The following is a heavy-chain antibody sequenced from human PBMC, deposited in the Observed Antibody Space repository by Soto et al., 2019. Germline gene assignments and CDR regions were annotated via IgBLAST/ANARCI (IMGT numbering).Heavy chain of an antibody. V-gene: IGHV3-30*19. CDR1: GFSFNSYG. CDR2: ISYDGSHK. D-gene: IGHD6-6*01. Sequence: QVQLVESGGGVVHPGRSLRLSCVASGFSFNSYGVHWVRQAPGKGLEWVAVISYDGSHKNYEHSVKSRFPISRDNSNNTLYLQMNNLRVEDTAIYYCSRDQGLPRPGGVFASLDYYGLDVWGHWTTVTVSS. J-gene: IGHJ6*02. CDR3: SRDQGLPRPGGVFASLDYYGLDV.